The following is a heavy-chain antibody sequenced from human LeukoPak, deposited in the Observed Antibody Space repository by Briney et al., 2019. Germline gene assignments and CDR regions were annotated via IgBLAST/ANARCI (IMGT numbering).Heavy chain of an antibody. CDR1: GGSLSGYY. CDR2: INHSGST. D-gene: IGHD2-2*01. Sequence: SETLSLTCAVYGGSLSGYYWSWIRQPPGKGLEWIGEINHSGSTNYNPSLKSRVTISVDTSKNQFSLKLSSVTAADTAVYYCARGVVPAAHDYWGQGTLVTVSS. V-gene: IGHV4-34*01. J-gene: IGHJ4*02. CDR3: ARGVVPAAHDY.